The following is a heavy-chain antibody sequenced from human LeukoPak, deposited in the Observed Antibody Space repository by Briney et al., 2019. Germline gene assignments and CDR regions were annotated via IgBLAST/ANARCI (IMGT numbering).Heavy chain of an antibody. V-gene: IGHV4-59*08. CDR2: IYYSGST. J-gene: IGHJ4*02. CDR3: ARVEMATIIDYYFDY. CDR1: GGSISSYY. D-gene: IGHD5-24*01. Sequence: PSETLSLTCTVSGGSISSYYWSWIRQPPGKGLEWIGYIYYSGSTNYNPSLKSRVTISVDTSKNQFPLKLSSVTAADTAVYYCARVEMATIIDYYFDYWGQGTLVTVSS.